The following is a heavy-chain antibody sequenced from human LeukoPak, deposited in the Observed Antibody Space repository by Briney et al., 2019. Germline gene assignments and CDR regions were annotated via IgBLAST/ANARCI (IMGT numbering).Heavy chain of an antibody. Sequence: GGSLRLSCAASGFTFSSYWMTWVRRAPGKGLEWVANIDQDGSEKYYVDSVKGRFTISRDNAKNSLCLQMNSLRAEDTAVYYCAVNRILDYWGQGTLVTVSS. CDR2: IDQDGSEK. CDR3: AVNRILDY. J-gene: IGHJ4*02. CDR1: GFTFSSYW. V-gene: IGHV3-7*01.